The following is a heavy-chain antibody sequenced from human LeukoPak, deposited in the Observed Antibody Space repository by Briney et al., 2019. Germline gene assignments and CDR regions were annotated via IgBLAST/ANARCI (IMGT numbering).Heavy chain of an antibody. CDR1: GGSISSGGYS. CDR2: IYNSGST. V-gene: IGHV4-30-2*01. Sequence: PSQTLSLTCAVSGGSISSGGYSWRWLRQPPGTGLEWIGYIYNSGSTYYNPSLKSRVTISVDRSKNQFSLKLSSVTAADMAVYSCARGKWYFDLWGRGTLVSVFS. J-gene: IGHJ2*01. CDR3: ARGKWYFDL.